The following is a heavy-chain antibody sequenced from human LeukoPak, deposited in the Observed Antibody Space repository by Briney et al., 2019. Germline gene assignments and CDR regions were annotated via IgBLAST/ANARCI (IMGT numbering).Heavy chain of an antibody. Sequence: SETLSLTCTVSGGSISSSSYYWGWIRQPPGKGPEWIGSIYYSGSTYYNPSLKSRVTISVDTSKNQFSLKLSSVTAADTAVYYCARVVPAAMSADYWGQGTLVTVSS. V-gene: IGHV4-39*07. D-gene: IGHD2-2*01. CDR3: ARVVPAAMSADY. CDR1: GGSISSSSYY. CDR2: IYYSGST. J-gene: IGHJ4*02.